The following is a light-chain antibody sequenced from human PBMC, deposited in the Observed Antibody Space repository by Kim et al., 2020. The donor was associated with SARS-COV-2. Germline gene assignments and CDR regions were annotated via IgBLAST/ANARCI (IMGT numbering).Light chain of an antibody. Sequence: EIVLTQSPGTLSLSPGERATLSCRASQGVSSTYVGWYQQRPGQPPRLLIYGASFRAAGIPDRFSGSGSGTDFTLTISRLQPEDFAMYYCHQGKTFGPGTKVDIK. V-gene: IGKV3-20*01. CDR2: GAS. CDR3: HQGKT. J-gene: IGKJ1*01. CDR1: QGVSSTY.